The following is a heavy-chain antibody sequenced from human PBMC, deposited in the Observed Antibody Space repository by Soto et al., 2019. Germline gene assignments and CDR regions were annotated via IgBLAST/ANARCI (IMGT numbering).Heavy chain of an antibody. CDR3: AREPLAVATRDNWFDP. D-gene: IGHD6-19*01. J-gene: IGHJ5*02. Sequence: SVKVSCKASGGTFSSYAISWVRQAPGQGLEWMGGIIPIFGTANYAQKFQGRVTITADESTSTAYMELSSLRSEDTAVYYCAREPLAVATRDNWFDPWGQGTLVTVSS. CDR2: IIPIFGTA. CDR1: GGTFSSYA. V-gene: IGHV1-69*13.